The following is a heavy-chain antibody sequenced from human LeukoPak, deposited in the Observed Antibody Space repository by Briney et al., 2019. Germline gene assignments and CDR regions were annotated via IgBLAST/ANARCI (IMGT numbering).Heavy chain of an antibody. CDR2: IIPIFGTA. V-gene: IGHV1-69*13. D-gene: IGHD3-22*01. Sequence: SVKVSCKASGGTFSSYAISWVRQAPGQGLEWMGGIIPIFGTANYAQKFQGRVTITADESTSTAYMELSSLRSEDTAVYYCAINYYDSSGYFVDYWGQGTTVTVSS. J-gene: IGHJ4*02. CDR3: AINYYDSSGYFVDY. CDR1: GGTFSSYA.